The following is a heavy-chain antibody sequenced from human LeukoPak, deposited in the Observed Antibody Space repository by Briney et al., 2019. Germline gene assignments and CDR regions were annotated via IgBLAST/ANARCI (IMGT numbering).Heavy chain of an antibody. CDR3: ARHQMRYSYGTLFDY. V-gene: IGHV4-39*01. D-gene: IGHD5-18*01. J-gene: IGHJ4*02. Sequence: PSETLSLTCTVSGGSISSSTYYWVWIRQPPGKGLEWIGSIYYSGSTYYNPSLKSRVTISVDTSKNQFSLKLSSVTAADTAEYFCARHQMRYSYGTLFDYWGQGTLVTVSS. CDR2: IYYSGST. CDR1: GGSISSSTYY.